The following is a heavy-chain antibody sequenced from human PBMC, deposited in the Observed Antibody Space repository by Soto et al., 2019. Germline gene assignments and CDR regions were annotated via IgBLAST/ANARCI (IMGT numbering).Heavy chain of an antibody. CDR2: ISYDGSNK. CDR3: ARDCDYFDY. J-gene: IGHJ4*02. CDR1: GFTFSSYA. Sequence: QVQLVESGGGVVQPGRSLRLSCAASGFTFSSYAMHWVRQAPGKVLEWVAVISYDGSNKYYADSVKGRFTISRDNSKNALYLPMNRLRAEDTAVYYCARDCDYFDYWGRGTLVTVSS. V-gene: IGHV3-30-3*01.